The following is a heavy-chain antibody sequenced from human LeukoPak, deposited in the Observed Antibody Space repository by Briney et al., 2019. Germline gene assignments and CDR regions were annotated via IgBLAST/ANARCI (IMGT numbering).Heavy chain of an antibody. CDR2: IWFDGSNE. D-gene: IGHD3/OR15-3a*01. Sequence: GRSLRLSCAASGFIFSNYGMHWIRLAPGKGLEWVAVIWFDGSNEDYADSVKGRFTISRDNSKNTLFLQMNSLRAEDTAVYYCAKVVPFELGFDYWGQGTLVTVSP. V-gene: IGHV3-33*06. CDR1: GFIFSNYG. CDR3: AKVVPFELGFDY. J-gene: IGHJ4*02.